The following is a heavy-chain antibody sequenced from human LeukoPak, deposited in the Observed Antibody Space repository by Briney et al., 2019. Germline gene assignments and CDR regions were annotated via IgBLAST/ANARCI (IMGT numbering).Heavy chain of an antibody. J-gene: IGHJ4*02. Sequence: ASVKVSCKASGGTFTSYAISWVRQAPGQGLEWMAWINPNSGGTNYAQKFQGRVTMTRDTSISTAYMELSRLRSDDTAVYYCARGSSGSYIFDYWGQGTLVTVSS. D-gene: IGHD1-26*01. V-gene: IGHV1-2*02. CDR1: GGTFTSYA. CDR2: INPNSGGT. CDR3: ARGSSGSYIFDY.